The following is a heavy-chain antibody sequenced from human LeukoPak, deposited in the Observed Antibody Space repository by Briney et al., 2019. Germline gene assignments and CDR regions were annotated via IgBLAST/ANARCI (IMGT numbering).Heavy chain of an antibody. CDR2: IYTSGST. CDR1: GGSISSYY. CDR3: ASYDFWSGYDTYYFGY. Sequence: PSETLSLTCTVSGGSISSYYWSWIRQPAGKGLEWIGRIYTSGSTNYNPSLKSRVTMSVDTSKNQFSLKLSSVTAADTAVYYCASYDFWSGYDTYYFGYWGQGTLVTVSS. D-gene: IGHD3-3*01. J-gene: IGHJ4*02. V-gene: IGHV4-4*07.